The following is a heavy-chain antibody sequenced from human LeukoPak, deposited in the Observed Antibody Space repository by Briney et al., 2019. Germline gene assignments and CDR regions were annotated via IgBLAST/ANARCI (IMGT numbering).Heavy chain of an antibody. J-gene: IGHJ3*02. CDR2: IYTSGST. D-gene: IGHD3-22*01. CDR3: ARQCYYDSSGYYGNDAFDI. CDR1: GGSISSYY. Sequence: SETLSLTCTVSGGSISSYYWSWIRQPPGEGLEWIGYIYTSGSTNYNPSLKSRVTISVDTSKNQFSLKLSSVTAADTAVYYCARQCYYDSSGYYGNDAFDIWGQGTMVTVSS. V-gene: IGHV4-4*09.